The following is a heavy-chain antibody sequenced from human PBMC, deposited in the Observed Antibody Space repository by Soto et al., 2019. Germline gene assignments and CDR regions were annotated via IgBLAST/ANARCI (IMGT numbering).Heavy chain of an antibody. CDR1: RGTISSGDYY. V-gene: IGHV4-61*08. CDR3: ARERRGFGYIDH. D-gene: IGHD3-3*01. Sequence: SETMPVTCTVSRGTISSGDYYRSWIRQPPGKGLEWIGYIIHRGTTKYNPSLNSRATMSLDTSRNQVSLTLTSVTAADTAIYFCARERRGFGYIDHWGLGTLVTVSS. CDR2: IIHRGTT. J-gene: IGHJ4*01.